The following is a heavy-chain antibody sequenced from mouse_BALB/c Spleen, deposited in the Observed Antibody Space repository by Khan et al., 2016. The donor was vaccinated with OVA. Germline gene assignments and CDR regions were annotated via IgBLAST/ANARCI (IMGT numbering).Heavy chain of an antibody. Sequence: VQLKESGPDLVKPSQSLSLTCTVTGYSITSGYSWHWIRQFPGNKLEWMAYIYFSGSITYNPSLKSRVSITRDTSKNQFFLQLNSVTTEDTATYYCARDGNYMDYWGQGTSVTVAS. CDR3: ARDGNYMDY. V-gene: IGHV3-1*02. J-gene: IGHJ4*01. CDR2: IYFSGSI. D-gene: IGHD2-1*01. CDR1: GYSITSGYS.